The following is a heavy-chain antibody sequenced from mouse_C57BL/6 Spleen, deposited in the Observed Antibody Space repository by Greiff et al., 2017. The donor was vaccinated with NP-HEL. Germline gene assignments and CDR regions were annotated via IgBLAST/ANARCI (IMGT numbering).Heavy chain of an antibody. CDR2: IDPSDSET. CDR3: ARYYGSSFLGY. CDR1: GYTFTSYW. D-gene: IGHD1-1*01. J-gene: IGHJ2*01. V-gene: IGHV1-52*01. Sequence: QVQLQQPGAELVRPGSSVKLSCKASGYTFTSYWMHWVKQRPIQGLEWIGNIDPSDSETHYNQKFKDKATLTVDKSSSTAYMQLSSLTSEDSAVYYCARYYGSSFLGYWGQGTTLTVSS.